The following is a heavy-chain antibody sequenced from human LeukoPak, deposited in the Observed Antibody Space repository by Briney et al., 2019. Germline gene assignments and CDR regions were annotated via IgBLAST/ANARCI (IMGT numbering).Heavy chain of an antibody. Sequence: SQTLSLTCTVSGGSVSSGGYYWSWIRQHPGKGLEWIGYIYYSGSTYYNPSLKSRVTISVDTSKNQFSLKLSSVTAADTAVYYCAREYSSSWQQAHYGMDVWGQGTMVTVSS. D-gene: IGHD6-13*01. V-gene: IGHV4-31*03. CDR3: AREYSSSWQQAHYGMDV. CDR1: GGSVSSGGYY. J-gene: IGHJ6*02. CDR2: IYYSGST.